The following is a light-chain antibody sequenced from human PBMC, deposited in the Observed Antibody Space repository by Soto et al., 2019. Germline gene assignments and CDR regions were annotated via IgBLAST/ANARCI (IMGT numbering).Light chain of an antibody. CDR3: QQYYGSPYT. J-gene: IGKJ2*01. Sequence: DIVMTQSPDSLAVSLGERATINCKSSQSVLYSSNNKNYLAWYQQKPGQPPQLLIYWASTRESGVPDRFSGSGSGTDFTITISSLQAEDVAVYYCQQYYGSPYTFGQGTKLEIK. CDR2: WAS. CDR1: QSVLYSSNNKNY. V-gene: IGKV4-1*01.